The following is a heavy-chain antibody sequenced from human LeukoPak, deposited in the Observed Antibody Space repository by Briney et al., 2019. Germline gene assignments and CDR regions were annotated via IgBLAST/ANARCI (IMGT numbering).Heavy chain of an antibody. CDR3: TRDAAGDSTGDGDYYFDY. CDR2: IRTKPYGETT. D-gene: IGHD6-13*01. CDR1: GFNFGGYG. J-gene: IGHJ4*02. V-gene: IGHV3-49*04. Sequence: GGSLRLSCTASGFNFGGYGMSWVRQAPGKGLEWVGFIRTKPYGETTEYAASVRVRFTLPRDDSKSIAYLQMNSLKTEATAVYYCTRDAAGDSTGDGDYYFDYWGQGTLVTVSS.